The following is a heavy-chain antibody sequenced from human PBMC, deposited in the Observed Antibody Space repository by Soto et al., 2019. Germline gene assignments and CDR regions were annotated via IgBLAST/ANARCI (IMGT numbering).Heavy chain of an antibody. J-gene: IGHJ5*02. D-gene: IGHD1-1*01. Sequence: SETLSLTCTVSGASFTIYYWSWIRQPPGKGLEWNGYIYYGEKTNYNPSLKNRVTISRDTSKNQVFLRLTSVTAADTAMYYCARRRTERHNWFDPWGQGTLVTVSS. CDR3: ARRRTERHNWFDP. V-gene: IGHV4-59*01. CDR1: GASFTIYY. CDR2: IYYGEKT.